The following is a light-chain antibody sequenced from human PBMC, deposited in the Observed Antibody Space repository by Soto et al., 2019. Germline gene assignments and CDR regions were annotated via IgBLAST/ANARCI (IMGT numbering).Light chain of an antibody. CDR1: QSVSSY. Sequence: EIVLTQSPATLSLSPGERATLSCRASQSVSSYLAWYQQKPGQAPRLLIYDASNRATGIPARFSGSGSGTDFTLTISRLEPEDFAVYYCQQRGNWWTFGQGTKVEIK. J-gene: IGKJ1*01. V-gene: IGKV3-11*01. CDR3: QQRGNWWT. CDR2: DAS.